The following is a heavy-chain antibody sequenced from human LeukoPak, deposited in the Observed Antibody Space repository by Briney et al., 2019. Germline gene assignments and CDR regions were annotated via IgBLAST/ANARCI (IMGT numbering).Heavy chain of an antibody. CDR1: GFTVSNSY. Sequence: GGSLRLSCAASGFTVSNSYMTWVRQAPGKGLEWVSAIYSGGATYYADSVKGRFTISRDNSKNTLYLQMNSLRADDTAVYYCARSRDGYNGLFDPWGQGTLVTVSS. CDR2: IYSGGAT. J-gene: IGHJ5*02. CDR3: ARSRDGYNGLFDP. V-gene: IGHV3-53*01. D-gene: IGHD5-24*01.